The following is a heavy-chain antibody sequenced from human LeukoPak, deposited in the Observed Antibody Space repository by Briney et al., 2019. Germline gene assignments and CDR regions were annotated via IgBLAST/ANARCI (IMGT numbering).Heavy chain of an antibody. J-gene: IGHJ4*02. CDR1: GYSLLSGYY. Sequence: AETLSLTCSLSGYSLLSGYYWDWIPHPQGNGLERIGRIYHSGRTYYTPALKSRVTISVDTSKLQFSLKLSSVAAADTAVYYCGRGVYGSGSYIDYWGQGTLVSVSS. V-gene: IGHV4-38-2*01. CDR3: GRGVYGSGSYIDY. D-gene: IGHD3-10*01. CDR2: IYHSGRT.